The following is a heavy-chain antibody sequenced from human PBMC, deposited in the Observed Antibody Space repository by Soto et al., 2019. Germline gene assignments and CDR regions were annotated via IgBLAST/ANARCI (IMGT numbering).Heavy chain of an antibody. CDR3: ARQGVPASLAPSALEDPFDY. CDR2: ISSSGSTI. D-gene: IGHD3-16*01. J-gene: IGHJ4*02. V-gene: IGHV3-11*01. CDR1: GFTFSDYY. Sequence: GGSLRLSCAASGFTFSDYYMSWIRQAPGKGLEWVSYISSSGSTIYYADSVKGRFTISRDNAKNSLYLQMNSLRAEDTAVYYCARQGVPASLAPSALEDPFDYWGQGTLVTVSS.